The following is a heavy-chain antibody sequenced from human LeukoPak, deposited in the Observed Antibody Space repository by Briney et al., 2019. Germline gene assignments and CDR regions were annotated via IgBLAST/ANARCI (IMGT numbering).Heavy chain of an antibody. J-gene: IGHJ4*02. CDR1: GGSISSYY. D-gene: IGHD6-19*01. Sequence: PSETLSLTCTASGGSISSYYWSWIRQPPGKGLEWIGYIYYSGSTNYNPSLKSRVTISVDTSKNQFSLKLSSVTAADTAVYYCARLTYSSGSWRPFDYWGQGTLVTVSS. V-gene: IGHV4-59*08. CDR2: IYYSGST. CDR3: ARLTYSSGSWRPFDY.